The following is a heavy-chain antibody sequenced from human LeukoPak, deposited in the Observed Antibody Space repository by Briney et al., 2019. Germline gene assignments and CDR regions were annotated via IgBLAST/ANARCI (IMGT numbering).Heavy chain of an antibody. CDR1: GGSISSSHYY. V-gene: IGHV4-39*01. J-gene: IGHJ6*03. CDR3: ARQISDYYYYYIDV. CDR2: IYYSGAT. Sequence: SETLSLTCTVSGGSISSSHYYWGWIRQTPGKGLEWIGTIYYSGATYYNPSLESRATISEDTSKNQFSLTLRSVTAADTAVYYCARQISDYYYYYIDVWGKGTTVTVSS. D-gene: IGHD3-10*01.